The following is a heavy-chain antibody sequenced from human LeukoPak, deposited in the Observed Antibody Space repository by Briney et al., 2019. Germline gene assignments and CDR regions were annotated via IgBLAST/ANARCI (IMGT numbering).Heavy chain of an antibody. CDR1: GFTFSSHW. Sequence: QPGVPLRLSCAASGFTFSSHWMSWVRRSPGKGLEWVAIINKDRSATYFLDSEKGRFTISRDNAKNSLYLQMNSLRAEDTAVYYCARDVEYYTFDYWGQGTLVTVSS. CDR2: INKDRSAT. V-gene: IGHV3-7*05. J-gene: IGHJ4*02. D-gene: IGHD2-2*02. CDR3: ARDVEYYTFDY.